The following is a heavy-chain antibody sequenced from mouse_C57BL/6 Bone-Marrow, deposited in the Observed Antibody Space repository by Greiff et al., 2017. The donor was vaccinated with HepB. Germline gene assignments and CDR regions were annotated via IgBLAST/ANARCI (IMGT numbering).Heavy chain of an antibody. CDR3: AISPYYYGSSPFAY. Sequence: VQLQQSGPGLVQPSKSLSITCTVSGFALTSYGVHWVRQSPGKGLEWLGVIWRGGSTDYNAAFMSRLSITKDNSKSKVFFKMNSLQADDTAIYYCAISPYYYGSSPFAYWGQGTLVTVSA. CDR2: IWRGGST. D-gene: IGHD1-1*01. V-gene: IGHV2-5*01. CDR1: GFALTSYG. J-gene: IGHJ3*01.